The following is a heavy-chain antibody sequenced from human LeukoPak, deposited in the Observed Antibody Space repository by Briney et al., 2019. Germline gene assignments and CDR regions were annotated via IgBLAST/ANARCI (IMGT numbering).Heavy chain of an antibody. J-gene: IGHJ4*02. CDR1: GGSISSSNYY. Sequence: SETLSLTCTVPGGSISSSNYYWGWIRQPPGKGLEWIGSIYYSGSTYYNPSLKSRVTISVDTSKNQFSLKLSSVTAADMAVYYCARHSSSTSPDRYWGQGTLVTVSS. D-gene: IGHD2-2*01. V-gene: IGHV4-39*01. CDR2: IYYSGST. CDR3: ARHSSSTSPDRY.